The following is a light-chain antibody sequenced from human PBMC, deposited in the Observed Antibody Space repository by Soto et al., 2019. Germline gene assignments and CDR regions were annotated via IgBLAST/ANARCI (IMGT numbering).Light chain of an antibody. CDR2: GAS. CDR1: RSVSSNY. CDR3: QQYGSSYPWT. V-gene: IGKV3-20*01. Sequence: EIVLTQSPGTLSLSPGERATLSCGASRSVSSNYLAWYQQKPGQAPRLLIYGASSRATGIPDRFSGSGSGTDFTLTIRRLEPEDFAVYYCQQYGSSYPWTFGQGTKVDIK. J-gene: IGKJ1*01.